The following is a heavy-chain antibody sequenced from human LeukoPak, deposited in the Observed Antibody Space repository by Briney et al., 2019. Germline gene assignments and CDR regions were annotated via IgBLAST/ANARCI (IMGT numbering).Heavy chain of an antibody. CDR3: ASGRRYCSSTSCVNWFDP. CDR2: INHSGST. D-gene: IGHD2-2*01. J-gene: IGHJ5*02. V-gene: IGHV4-34*01. Sequence: SETLSLTCAVYGGSFSGYYWSWIRQPPGKGLEWIGEINHSGSTNYNPSLKSRVTISVDTSKNQFSLKLSSVTAADTSVYYCASGRRYCSSTSCVNWFDPWGQGTLVTVSS. CDR1: GGSFSGYY.